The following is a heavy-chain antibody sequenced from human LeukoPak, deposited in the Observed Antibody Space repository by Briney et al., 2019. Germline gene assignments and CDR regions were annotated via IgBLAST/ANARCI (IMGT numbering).Heavy chain of an antibody. CDR3: ARVRFDSGSYYFDY. CDR2: INHSGST. D-gene: IGHD1-26*01. CDR1: GYSISIGYY. Sequence: SETLSLTCGVSGYSISIGYYWGWIRPPPGKGPEWIGEINHSGSTNYNPSLKSRVTISEDKSRDQFSLRLSSVTAADTAVYYCARVRFDSGSYYFDYWGQGTLVTVSS. J-gene: IGHJ4*02. V-gene: IGHV4-38-2*01.